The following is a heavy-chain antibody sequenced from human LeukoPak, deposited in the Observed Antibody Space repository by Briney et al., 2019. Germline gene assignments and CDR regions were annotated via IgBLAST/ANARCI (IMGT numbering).Heavy chain of an antibody. Sequence: SVKVSCKASGGTVSSYGISWVRQAPAQGLEWMGRIIPIFGTANYAQKFQGRVTITTDESTSTAYMELSSLRSEDTAVYYCARDPDQTYYYDRSGGWGQGTLVTVSS. D-gene: IGHD3-22*01. CDR3: ARDPDQTYYYDRSGG. J-gene: IGHJ4*02. CDR1: GGTVSSYG. V-gene: IGHV1-69*05. CDR2: IIPIFGTA.